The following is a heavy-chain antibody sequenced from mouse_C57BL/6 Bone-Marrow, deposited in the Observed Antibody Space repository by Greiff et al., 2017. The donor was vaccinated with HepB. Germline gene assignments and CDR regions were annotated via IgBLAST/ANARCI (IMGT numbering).Heavy chain of an antibody. J-gene: IGHJ2*01. Sequence: QVHVKQSGAELVRPGASVTLSCKASGYTFTDYEMHWVKQTPVHGLEWIGAIDPETGGTAYNQKFKGKATLTADKSSSTAYMQLSSLTSEDSAVYFCARGGQLRLPFDYWGQGTTLTVSS. V-gene: IGHV1-15*01. D-gene: IGHD3-2*02. CDR2: IDPETGGT. CDR1: GYTFTDYE. CDR3: ARGGQLRLPFDY.